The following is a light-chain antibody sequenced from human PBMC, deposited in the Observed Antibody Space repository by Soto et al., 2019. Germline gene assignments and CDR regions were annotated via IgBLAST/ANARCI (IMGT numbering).Light chain of an antibody. CDR1: SGSIASNY. CDR3: QSYDSSNHVV. Sequence: NFMLTQPHSVSESPGKTVTISCTRSSGSIASNYVQWYQQRPGSAPTTVIYEDNQRPSGVPDRFSGSIDSSSNSASLTISGLQTEDEADYYCQSYDSSNHVVFGGGPKLTVL. V-gene: IGLV6-57*04. J-gene: IGLJ2*01. CDR2: EDN.